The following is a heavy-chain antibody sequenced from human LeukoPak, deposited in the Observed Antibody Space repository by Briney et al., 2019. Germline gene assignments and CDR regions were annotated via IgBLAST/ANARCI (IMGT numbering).Heavy chain of an antibody. CDR3: ARDRAVVVVPAVYYYYGMDV. D-gene: IGHD2-2*01. CDR1: GGSISSGGYY. Sequence: SETLSLTCTVSGGSISSGGYYWSWVRQHPGKGLEWIGYIYYSGSTYYNPSLKSRVTISVDTSKNQFSLKLSSVTAADTAVYYCARDRAVVVVPAVYYYYGMDVWGQGTTVTVSS. V-gene: IGHV4-31*03. J-gene: IGHJ6*02. CDR2: IYYSGST.